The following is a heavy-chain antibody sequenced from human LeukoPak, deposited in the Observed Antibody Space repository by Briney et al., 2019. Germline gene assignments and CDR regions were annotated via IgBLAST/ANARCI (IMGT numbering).Heavy chain of an antibody. V-gene: IGHV4-38-2*01. CDR3: ARASRFCSGGSCTYYFDS. Sequence: SETLSLTCVVSSYSISSGYYWGCIRQPPGKGLEWIGSISHSVGTYYNPSLKARVTISVDTSKNQFSLRLSSGTAADTAVYYCARASRFCSGGSCTYYFDSWGQGSLVTVSS. D-gene: IGHD2-15*01. CDR1: SYSISSGYY. CDR2: ISHSVGT. J-gene: IGHJ4*02.